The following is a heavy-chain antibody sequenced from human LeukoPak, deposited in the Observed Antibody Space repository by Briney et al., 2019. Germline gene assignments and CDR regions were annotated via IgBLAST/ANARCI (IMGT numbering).Heavy chain of an antibody. D-gene: IGHD2/OR15-2a*01. J-gene: IGHJ3*02. V-gene: IGHV3-53*01. CDR2: SYSGGSS. CDR3: ARILGTTDAFDI. Sequence: PGGSLRLSCAASGFTINNNYMTWVRQAPGKGLEWVSVSYSGGSSCYADSVKGRFTMSRDSSKNTVNLQMNILTVEDTAVYYCARILGTTDAFDIWGQGTMVTVSS. CDR1: GFTINNNY.